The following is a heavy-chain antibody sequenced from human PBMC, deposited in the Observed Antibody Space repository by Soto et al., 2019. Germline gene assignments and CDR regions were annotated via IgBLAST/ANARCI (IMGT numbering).Heavy chain of an antibody. Sequence: QVQLQQSGPGLVKPSQTLSLTCAISGDSVSSNSVAWNWIRQSPSRGLEWLARTYYRSKWFYDYALSAKSRITINPDTSKNQFSLQLNSVTPEDTAIYYCARDNPLAVAGKGGHFDYWGQGTLVTVSS. V-gene: IGHV6-1*01. CDR2: TYYRSKWFY. D-gene: IGHD6-19*01. J-gene: IGHJ4*02. CDR1: GDSVSSNSVA. CDR3: ARDNPLAVAGKGGHFDY.